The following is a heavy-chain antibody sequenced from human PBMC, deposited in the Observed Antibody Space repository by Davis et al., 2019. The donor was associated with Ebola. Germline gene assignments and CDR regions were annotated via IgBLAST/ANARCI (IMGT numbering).Heavy chain of an antibody. V-gene: IGHV4-61*08. D-gene: IGHD2-2*01. J-gene: IGHJ4*02. CDR3: ARDNLLEYCSSTSCYVGRLFDY. CDR2: IYYSGST. Sequence: PSETLSLTCTVSGGSISSGGYYWSWIRQHPGKGLEWIGYIYYSGSTNYNPSLKSRVTISVDTSKNQFSLKLSSVTAADTAVYYCARDNLLEYCSSTSCYVGRLFDYWGQGTLVTVSS. CDR1: GGSISSGGYY.